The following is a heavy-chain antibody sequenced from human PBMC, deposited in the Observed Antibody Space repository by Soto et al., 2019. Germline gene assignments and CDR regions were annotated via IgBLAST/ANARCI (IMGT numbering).Heavy chain of an antibody. Sequence: EVQLVESGGGLVQPGGSLRLSCATSGFTFSSYSMNWVRQTPGKGLEWISYSRSYDDTKFYADSVQGRFTISRDNAKSSLYLQMNNRRDDDTAVYYCARDPHALDYWGQGTLVTVSS. CDR3: ARDPHALDY. CDR2: SRSYDDTK. V-gene: IGHV3-48*02. CDR1: GFTFSSYS. J-gene: IGHJ4*02.